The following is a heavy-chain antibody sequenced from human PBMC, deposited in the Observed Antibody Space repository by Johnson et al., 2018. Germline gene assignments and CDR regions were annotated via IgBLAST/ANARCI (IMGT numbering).Heavy chain of an antibody. D-gene: IGHD2-8*02. V-gene: IGHV3-30*03. J-gene: IGHJ3*02. CDR3: ARLRPGGSDACDI. CDR1: GFTFSSYG. Sequence: QVQLVESGGGVVQPGRSLRLSCAASGFTFSSYGMHWVRQAPGKGLEWVAVISYDGSNKYYADSVKGRFSISRDNAKNSLYLQMNSLRVEDTAVYYCARLRPGGSDACDIWGQGTMVTVSS. CDR2: ISYDGSNK.